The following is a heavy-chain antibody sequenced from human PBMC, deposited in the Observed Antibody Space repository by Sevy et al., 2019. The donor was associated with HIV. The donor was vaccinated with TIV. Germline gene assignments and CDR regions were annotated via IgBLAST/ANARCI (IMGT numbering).Heavy chain of an antibody. Sequence: GGSLRLSCAASGFTFSSYAMTWVRQAPGKGLEWVSVIIGSGGTTYSADSVKGRFTISRDNSKNTLYLQMNSLRAEDTAVYYCAKDRRYGDIGLFDYWGQGTLVTVSS. V-gene: IGHV3-23*01. CDR1: GFTFSSYA. CDR3: AKDRRYGDIGLFDY. CDR2: IIGSGGTT. D-gene: IGHD4-17*01. J-gene: IGHJ4*02.